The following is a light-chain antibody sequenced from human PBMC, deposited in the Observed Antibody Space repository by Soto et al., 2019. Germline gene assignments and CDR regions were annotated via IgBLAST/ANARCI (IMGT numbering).Light chain of an antibody. CDR3: QQYDALPLS. CDR1: QTLSTNS. CDR2: AAS. J-gene: IGKJ3*01. Sequence: EIVLTQSPGTLSLSPGERATLSCRASQTLSTNSLAWYQQRLGQTPRLLIYAASTRETDIPDRFNGSGSGTDFALTISRLEPEDFALYCCQQYDALPLSVGRGTKVDVK. V-gene: IGKV3-20*01.